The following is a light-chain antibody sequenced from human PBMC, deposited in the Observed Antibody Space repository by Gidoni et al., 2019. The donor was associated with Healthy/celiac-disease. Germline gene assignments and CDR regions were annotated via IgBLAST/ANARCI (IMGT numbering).Light chain of an antibody. CDR3: QQCNNWPLT. CDR2: GAS. J-gene: IGKJ4*01. CDR1: QSVNSY. Sequence: EMVMTQAPATLSVSPGERATLACRASQSVNSYLAWYQQKPGQAPRRLIYGASTRATGIPARFSGSGSGTEFTLTISTLQSEDFAVYYCQQCNNWPLTFGGGTKV. V-gene: IGKV3-15*01.